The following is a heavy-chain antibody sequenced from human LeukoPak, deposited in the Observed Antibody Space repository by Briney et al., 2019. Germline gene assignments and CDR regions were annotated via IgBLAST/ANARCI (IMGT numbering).Heavy chain of an antibody. CDR1: GFTFSTYW. V-gene: IGHV3-66*01. CDR3: ARVWGDGYNYYYFDY. D-gene: IGHD5-24*01. J-gene: IGHJ4*02. CDR2: IYSGGST. Sequence: PGGSLRLSCAASGFTFSTYWMHWVRQAPGKGLVWVSVIYSGGSTYYADSVKGRFTISRDNSKNTLYLQMNSLRAEDTAVYYCARVWGDGYNYYYFDYWGQGTLVTVSS.